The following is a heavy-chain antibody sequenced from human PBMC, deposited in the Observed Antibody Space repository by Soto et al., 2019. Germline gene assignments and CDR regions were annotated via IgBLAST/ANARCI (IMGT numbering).Heavy chain of an antibody. CDR1: GFTFDSYS. CDR3: ARDFATSFDP. CDR2: INSGGTSM. J-gene: IGHJ5*02. V-gene: IGHV3-48*01. D-gene: IGHD3-3*01. Sequence: EVQLVESGGGLAQPGGSPRLSCTASGFTFDSYSMDWVRQAPGKGLEWVSYINSGGTSMFYADSVKGRFTISRDNGRNLLYLHLNNLRAEDTAVYYCARDFATSFDPWGQGALVTVSS.